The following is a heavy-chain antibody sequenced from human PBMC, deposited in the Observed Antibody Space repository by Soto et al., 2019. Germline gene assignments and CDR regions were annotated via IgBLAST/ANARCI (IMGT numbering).Heavy chain of an antibody. CDR2: INPNSGGT. CDR3: ARESIVVVPAGFDP. CDR1: GYTFTGYY. Sequence: ASVKVSCKASGYTFTGYYMHWVRQAPGQGLEWMGWINPNSGGTNYAQKFQGWVTMTRDTSISTAYMELSRLRSDDTAVYYCARESIVVVPAGFDPWGQGTLVTVSS. D-gene: IGHD2-2*01. V-gene: IGHV1-2*04. J-gene: IGHJ5*02.